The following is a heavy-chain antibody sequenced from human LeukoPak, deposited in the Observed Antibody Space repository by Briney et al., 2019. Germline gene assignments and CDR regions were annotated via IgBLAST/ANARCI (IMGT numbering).Heavy chain of an antibody. CDR2: IYYSGST. CDR3: AREKAVGARAFDY. J-gene: IGHJ4*02. D-gene: IGHD1-26*01. CDR1: GGSISSYY. Sequence: PSETLSLTCTVSGGSISSYYWSWIRQPPGKGLEWIGYIYYSGSTNYNPSLKSRVTISVDTSKNQFSLKLSSVTAADTAVYYCAREKAVGARAFDYWGQGTLVTVSS. V-gene: IGHV4-59*01.